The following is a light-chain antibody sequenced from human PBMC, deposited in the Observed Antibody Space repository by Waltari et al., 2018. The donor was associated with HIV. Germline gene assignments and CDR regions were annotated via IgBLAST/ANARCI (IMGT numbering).Light chain of an antibody. V-gene: IGKV3-11*01. CDR1: QSVSSS. CDR3: QQRSNWPIT. J-gene: IGKJ5*01. CDR2: DAS. Sequence: EIVLTQSPATLSLSPGERATISCRASQSVSSSLAWYQQKPGQAPRLRIFDASNRATGIPARFSGSGSGTDFTLTISSLEPEDFAVYYCQQRSNWPITFGQGTRLEIK.